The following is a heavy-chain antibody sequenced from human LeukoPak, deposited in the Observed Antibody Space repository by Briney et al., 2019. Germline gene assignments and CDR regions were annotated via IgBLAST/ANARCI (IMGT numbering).Heavy chain of an antibody. Sequence: TLSLTCTVSGGSISSGGYYWSWIRQHPGKGLEWIGYIYYSGSTYYNPSLKSRVTISVDTSKNQFSLKLSSVTAADTAVYYCASLSLIAAAHYYYGMDVWGQGTTVTVSS. V-gene: IGHV4-31*03. CDR1: GGSISSGGYY. CDR2: IYYSGST. J-gene: IGHJ6*02. CDR3: ASLSLIAAAHYYYGMDV. D-gene: IGHD6-13*01.